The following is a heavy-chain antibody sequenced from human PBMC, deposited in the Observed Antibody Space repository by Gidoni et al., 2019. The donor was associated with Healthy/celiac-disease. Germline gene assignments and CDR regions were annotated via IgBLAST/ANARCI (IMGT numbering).Heavy chain of an antibody. Sequence: QVQLVQSGAEVKKPGASVKVSCKASGYTFTSYDINSGNTGYAQKFQGRVTMTRNTSISTAYMELSSLRSEDTAVYYCARGAHYYDSSALLDDWGQGTLVTVSS. J-gene: IGHJ4*02. CDR2: GNT. CDR1: GYTFTSYD. D-gene: IGHD3-22*01. CDR3: ARGAHYYDSSALLDD. V-gene: IGHV1-8*01.